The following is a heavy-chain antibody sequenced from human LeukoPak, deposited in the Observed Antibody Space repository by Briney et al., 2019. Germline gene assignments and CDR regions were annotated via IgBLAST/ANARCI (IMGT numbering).Heavy chain of an antibody. CDR3: ARDRWSGATGDYHYYYGMDV. D-gene: IGHD1-26*01. Sequence: ASVKVSCKASGYTSTNYGISWVRQAPGQGLEWMGWIGGYNGKTKYVEKLQGRATMTTDTSTGTAYMELRSLRSDDTAVYYCARDRWSGATGDYHYYYGMDVWGQGTTVIVSS. V-gene: IGHV1-18*01. J-gene: IGHJ6*02. CDR2: IGGYNGKT. CDR1: GYTSTNYG.